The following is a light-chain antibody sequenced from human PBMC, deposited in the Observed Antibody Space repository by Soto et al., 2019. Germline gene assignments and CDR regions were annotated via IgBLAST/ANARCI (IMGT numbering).Light chain of an antibody. Sequence: DIQMTQTPSTRSASVGDRVTMTCRASQSISNSLAWYQQKPGKAPKLLIYRASALQSGVPSRFSGSGSGTEFTLSIDSLQPDDFATFYCKQYSTYPLTFGGGTRVDIK. CDR1: QSISNS. CDR3: KQYSTYPLT. CDR2: RAS. J-gene: IGKJ4*01. V-gene: IGKV1-5*03.